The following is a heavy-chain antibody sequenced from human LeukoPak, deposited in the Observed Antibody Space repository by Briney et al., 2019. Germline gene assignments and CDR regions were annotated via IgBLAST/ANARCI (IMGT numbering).Heavy chain of an antibody. CDR3: ARSGGNYYDSSGYYLFDY. D-gene: IGHD3-22*01. CDR2: IYYSGST. V-gene: IGHV4-59*01. Sequence: SETLSLTCTVSGGSISSYYWSWIRQPPGKGLEWIGYIYYSGSTNYNPSLKSRVTISVDTSKNQFSLKLSSVTAADTAVYYCARSGGNYYDSSGYYLFDYWGQGTLVTVSS. J-gene: IGHJ4*02. CDR1: GGSISSYY.